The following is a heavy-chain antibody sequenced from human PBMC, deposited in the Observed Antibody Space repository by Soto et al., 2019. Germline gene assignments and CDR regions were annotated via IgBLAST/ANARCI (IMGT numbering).Heavy chain of an antibody. CDR1: GFTFSSYA. D-gene: IGHD3-3*01. Sequence: ESGGGLVQPGGSLRLSCAASGFTFSSYAMSWVRQAPGKGLEWVSAISGSGGSTYYADSVKGRFTISRDNSKNTLYLQMNSLRAEDTAVYYCAKKESGYYPNYYGMDVWGQGTTVTVSS. V-gene: IGHV3-23*01. J-gene: IGHJ6*02. CDR3: AKKESGYYPNYYGMDV. CDR2: ISGSGGST.